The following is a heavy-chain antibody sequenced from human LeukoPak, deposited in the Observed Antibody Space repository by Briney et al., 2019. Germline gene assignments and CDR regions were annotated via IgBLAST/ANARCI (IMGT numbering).Heavy chain of an antibody. J-gene: IGHJ4*02. Sequence: SGGSLRLSCAASGFTFSDYAMSWVRQAPGKGLEWVSAISGSGGSTYYADSVKGRFTISRDNSKNTLFLQMNSLRAEDTAVYYCAEEAGIAVAGNGVFDYWGQGTLVTVSS. V-gene: IGHV3-23*01. CDR3: AEEAGIAVAGNGVFDY. CDR1: GFTFSDYA. CDR2: ISGSGGST. D-gene: IGHD6-19*01.